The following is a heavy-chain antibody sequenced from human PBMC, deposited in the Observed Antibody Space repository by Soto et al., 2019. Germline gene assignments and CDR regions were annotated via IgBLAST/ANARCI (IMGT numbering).Heavy chain of an antibody. D-gene: IGHD2-2*01. Sequence: GESLKISCKGSGYSFTSYWIGWVRQMPGKGLEWMGIIYPGDSDTRYSPSFQGQVTISADKSISTAYLQWSSLKASDTAMYYCARQGCSSTSCYDFSRFSYYYYYMDVWGKGTTVTVSS. CDR3: ARQGCSSTSCYDFSRFSYYYYYMDV. J-gene: IGHJ6*03. CDR2: IYPGDSDT. CDR1: GYSFTSYW. V-gene: IGHV5-51*01.